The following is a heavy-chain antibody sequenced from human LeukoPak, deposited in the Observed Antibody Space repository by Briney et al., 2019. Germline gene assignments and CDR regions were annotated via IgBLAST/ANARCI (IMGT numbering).Heavy chain of an antibody. CDR2: IKKDGSEK. CDR3: ARDAGSGSLFDY. Sequence: GGSLRLSCAASGFTFSTYWMSWVRQAPGKGLEWVANIKKDGSEKYCVDSVKGRFTISRDNAKNSLYLQMNSLRAEDTAMYYCARDAGSGSLFDYWGQGTLVTVSS. V-gene: IGHV3-7*05. D-gene: IGHD3-10*01. CDR1: GFTFSTYW. J-gene: IGHJ4*02.